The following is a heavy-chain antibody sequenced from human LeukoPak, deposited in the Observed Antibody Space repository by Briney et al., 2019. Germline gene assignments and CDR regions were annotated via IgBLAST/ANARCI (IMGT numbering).Heavy chain of an antibody. CDR1: GGSLSSGGYY. V-gene: IGHV4-31*03. Sequence: SETLSLTCTVSGGSLSSGGYYWSWIRQHPGKGLEWIGYIYYSGSTYYNPSLKSRVTISVDTSKNQCSLKLSSVTAADTAVYYCARVNVVEEQLVRLNWFDPWGQGTLVTVSS. J-gene: IGHJ5*02. CDR2: IYYSGST. CDR3: ARVNVVEEQLVRLNWFDP. D-gene: IGHD6-13*01.